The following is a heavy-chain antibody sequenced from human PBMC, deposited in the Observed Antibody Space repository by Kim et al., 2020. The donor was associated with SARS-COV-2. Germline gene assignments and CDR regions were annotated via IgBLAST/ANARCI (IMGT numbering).Heavy chain of an antibody. J-gene: IGHJ4*02. V-gene: IGHV3-33*01. Sequence: YADSVKGRVTIYRDNSKTTLYLKMNSMGAEDKAVYYCARELGGYSFTVNYWGQGTLITVSS. CDR3: ARELGGYSFTVNY. D-gene: IGHD1-26*01.